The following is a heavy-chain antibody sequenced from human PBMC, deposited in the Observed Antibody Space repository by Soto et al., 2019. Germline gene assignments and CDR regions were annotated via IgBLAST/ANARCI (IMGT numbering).Heavy chain of an antibody. CDR3: ARVQVRRGNGSGYLNGFDI. Sequence: QVQLQQWGAALLKSSETLSLTCAVSGGSFSPYCWTWIRQSPGKGLEWIGEISPSGVTQYGPSLKSRVTISVDTSKNQFSLNLNSVTAADTAVYYCARVQVRRGNGSGYLNGFDIWGQGTMVTVSS. CDR1: GGSFSPYC. J-gene: IGHJ3*02. V-gene: IGHV4-34*01. D-gene: IGHD3-3*01. CDR2: ISPSGVT.